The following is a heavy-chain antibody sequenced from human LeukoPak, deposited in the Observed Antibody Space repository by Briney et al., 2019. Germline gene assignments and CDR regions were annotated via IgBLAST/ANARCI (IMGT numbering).Heavy chain of an antibody. Sequence: GGSLRLSCAASGFTFRIYWMSWVRQVPGMGLVWVSRINAAGSSTNYADSVKGRFTISRDNAKNTLYVQMNSLRDEDTAMYYCARDIYYDSSGYYVYWGQGTLVTVSS. CDR2: INAAGSST. CDR1: GFTFRIYW. CDR3: ARDIYYDSSGYYVY. D-gene: IGHD3-22*01. V-gene: IGHV3-74*01. J-gene: IGHJ4*02.